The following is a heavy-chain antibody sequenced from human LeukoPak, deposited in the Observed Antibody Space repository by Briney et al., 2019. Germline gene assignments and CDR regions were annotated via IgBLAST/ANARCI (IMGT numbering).Heavy chain of an antibody. Sequence: PSETLSLTCAVYGGSFSGYYWSWIRQPPGKGPEWIGEINHSGSTNYNPSLKSRVTISVDTSKNQFSLKLSSVTAADTAVYYCASLRRFRGATSYYYYYMDVWGKGTTVTISS. D-gene: IGHD1-26*01. CDR1: GGSFSGYY. J-gene: IGHJ6*03. V-gene: IGHV4-34*01. CDR2: INHSGST. CDR3: ASLRRFRGATSYYYYYMDV.